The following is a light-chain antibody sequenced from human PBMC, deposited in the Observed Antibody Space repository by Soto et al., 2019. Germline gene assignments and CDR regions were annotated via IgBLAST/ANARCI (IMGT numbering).Light chain of an antibody. CDR1: QSVSSSY. CDR3: QQYGSVLTWT. J-gene: IGKJ1*01. V-gene: IGKV3-20*01. CDR2: GAS. Sequence: EIVLTQSPGTLSLSPGERATLSCRASQSVSSSYLAWYQQKPGQAPRLLIYGASSRATGIPDRFSGSGSGTDFTLTISRLEPEDFAVYYCQQYGSVLTWTVGQGTKVE.